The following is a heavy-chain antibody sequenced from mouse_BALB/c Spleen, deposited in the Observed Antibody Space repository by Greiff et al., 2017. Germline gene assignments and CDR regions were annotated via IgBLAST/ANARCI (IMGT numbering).Heavy chain of an antibody. Sequence: EVMLVESGGGLVKPGGSLKLSCAASGFTFSSYTMSWVRQTPEKRLEWVATISSGGSYTYYPDSVKGRFTISRDNAKNTLYLQMSSLKSEDTAMYYCTRVSTGGYWGQGTTLTVSS. D-gene: IGHD4-1*01. CDR3: TRVSTGGY. V-gene: IGHV5-6-4*01. J-gene: IGHJ2*01. CDR2: ISSGGSYT. CDR1: GFTFSSYT.